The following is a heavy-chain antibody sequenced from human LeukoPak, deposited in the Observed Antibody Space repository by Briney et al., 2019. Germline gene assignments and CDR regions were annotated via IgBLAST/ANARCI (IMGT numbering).Heavy chain of an antibody. CDR3: AGTTSSSWYGYFQH. J-gene: IGHJ1*01. CDR2: INHSGST. CDR1: GGSISSYY. V-gene: IGHV4-34*01. D-gene: IGHD6-13*01. Sequence: SETLSLTCTVSGGSISSYYWSWIRQPPGKGLEWIGEINHSGSTNYNPSLKSRVTISVDTSKNQFSLKLSSVTAADTAVYYCAGTTSSSWYGYFQHWGQGTLVTVSS.